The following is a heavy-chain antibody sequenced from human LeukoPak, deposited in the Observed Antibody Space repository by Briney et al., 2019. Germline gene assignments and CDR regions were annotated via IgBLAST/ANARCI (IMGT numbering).Heavy chain of an antibody. D-gene: IGHD3-3*01. V-gene: IGHV4-34*01. CDR3: ARGRYYDFWSGYYY. CDR2: INHSGST. J-gene: IGHJ4*02. CDR1: GGSFSGYY. Sequence: SETLSLTCAVYGGSFSGYYWSWIRQPPGKGLEWIGKINHSGSTNYNPSLKSRVTISVDTSKNQFSLKLSSVTAADTAVYYCARGRYYDFWSGYYYWGQGTLVTVSS.